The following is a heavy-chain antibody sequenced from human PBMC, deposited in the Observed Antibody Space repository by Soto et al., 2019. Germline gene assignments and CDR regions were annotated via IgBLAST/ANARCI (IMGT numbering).Heavy chain of an antibody. V-gene: IGHV3-23*01. Sequence: AGGLRVSGAASGFSISSYAMSWVRQAPGKGLEWVSGISGSGGSTYYADSVKGPFTISSDNSNNTLYLQMTRLRADATAVYYCAKDRPRTQRPTWFDPWGQGTLVTVSS. J-gene: IGHJ5*02. CDR2: ISGSGGST. CDR1: GFSISSYA. CDR3: AKDRPRTQRPTWFDP.